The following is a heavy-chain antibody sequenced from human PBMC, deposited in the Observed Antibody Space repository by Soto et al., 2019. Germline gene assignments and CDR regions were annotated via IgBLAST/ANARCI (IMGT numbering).Heavy chain of an antibody. D-gene: IGHD2-8*01. CDR1: VASISSGDSY. CDR2: IFHTGST. Sequence: PSETLSLTCAFSVASISSGDSYCSWIRQRPGKGLEWIGYIFHTGSTYYNPSLKSRVTISLDSSKNQFSLKLTSATAADTAVYFCAREPYCTSHNCFIKFVSWGHGSLVTVSX. J-gene: IGHJ5*01. V-gene: IGHV4-31*11. CDR3: AREPYCTSHNCFIKFVS.